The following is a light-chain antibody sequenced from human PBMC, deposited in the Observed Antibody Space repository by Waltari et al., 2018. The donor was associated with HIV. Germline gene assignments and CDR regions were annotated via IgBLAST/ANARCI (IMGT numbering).Light chain of an antibody. CDR1: ELPKQY. V-gene: IGLV3-25*03. CDR3: QSADNSGTWV. J-gene: IGLJ3*02. Sequence: SYELTQPPSVSVSPGQTARITCSGDELPKQYAYWYQQKPGQAPILVIYKDNERPSGIPERFSGSSSGTTVTLTISCVQAEDEADYYCQSADNSGTWVFGGGTKLTVL. CDR2: KDN.